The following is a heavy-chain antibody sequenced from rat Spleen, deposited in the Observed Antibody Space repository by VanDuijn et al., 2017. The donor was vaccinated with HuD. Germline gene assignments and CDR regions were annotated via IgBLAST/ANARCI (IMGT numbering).Heavy chain of an antibody. V-gene: IGHV2-65*01. CDR3: ARGKVGAGFAY. Sequence: QVQLKETGPGLVQPTQTLSITCTVSGFSLISYYIQWIRQTPGKGLEWMGFIRSDGSTVYNSEFKSRLSISRDTAKNQVFLRMDSLKTEDTGVYFCARGKVGAGFAYWGQGTLVTVSS. J-gene: IGHJ3*01. D-gene: IGHD5-1*01. CDR2: IRSDGST. CDR1: GFSLISYY.